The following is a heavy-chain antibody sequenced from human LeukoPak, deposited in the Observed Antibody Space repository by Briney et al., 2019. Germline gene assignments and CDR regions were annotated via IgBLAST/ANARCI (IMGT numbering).Heavy chain of an antibody. CDR3: TSGAYGSYSFEY. J-gene: IGHJ4*02. Sequence: TGGSLRLSCTASGFTFSSYWMHWVRQVPGKGLVWVSRINSDGSITGYADSVRGRFTISRDNAKNTLYLQMNSLRVDDTAVYYCTSGAYGSYSFEYWGQGTLVTASS. D-gene: IGHD4-23*01. CDR2: INSDGSIT. V-gene: IGHV3-74*01. CDR1: GFTFSSYW.